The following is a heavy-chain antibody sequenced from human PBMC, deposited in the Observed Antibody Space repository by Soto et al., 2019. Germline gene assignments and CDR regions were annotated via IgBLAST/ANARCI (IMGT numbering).Heavy chain of an antibody. CDR2: INHSGST. CDR1: DGKSVGLG. CDR3: ARFRVSQASTHTKDYYSGMDV. Sequence: VYDGKSVGLGWRWISKNTKKGLEWIGEINHSGSTNYNPSLKSRVTISVDTSKNQFSLKLSSVPAADTAVYYWARFRVSQASTHTKDYYSGMDVWGQGTTVPVSS. D-gene: IGHD3-16*02. J-gene: IGHJ6*02. V-gene: IGHV4-34*01.